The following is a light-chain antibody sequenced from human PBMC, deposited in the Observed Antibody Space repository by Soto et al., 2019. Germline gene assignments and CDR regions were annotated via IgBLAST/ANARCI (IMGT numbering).Light chain of an antibody. CDR2: NDR. V-gene: IGLV3-21*04. CDR3: QVWDGIIDLV. Sequence: SYELTQPPSVSVAPGQTATITCGGKNIGSKSGHWYQQKPGQAPMVFIYNDRDRPSGIPERLSGSNSGNTATLTISRVEAGDEADYYCQVWDGIIDLVFGGGTKLTVL. CDR1: NIGSKS. J-gene: IGLJ3*02.